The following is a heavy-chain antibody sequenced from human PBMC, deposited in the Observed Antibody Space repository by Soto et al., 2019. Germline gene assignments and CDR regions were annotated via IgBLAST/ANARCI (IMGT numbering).Heavy chain of an antibody. CDR1: GFTVWRYA. V-gene: IGHV3-30*14. Sequence: GGSLGLCCAASGFTVWRYAVPGARQAPGKGLQRVAVISSDGSNKYYGGSVEGGFTISRDNSKYTLDLQMNILRAEDTAVYYCARDHPVRVTIFGVVIYDPYGMDVWGQGPTVTVSS. D-gene: IGHD3-3*01. CDR3: ARDHPVRVTIFGVVIYDPYGMDV. CDR2: ISSDGSNK. J-gene: IGHJ6*02.